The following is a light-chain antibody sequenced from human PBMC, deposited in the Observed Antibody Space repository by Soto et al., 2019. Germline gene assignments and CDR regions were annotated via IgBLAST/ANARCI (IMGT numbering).Light chain of an antibody. Sequence: DFVMTQSPDSLAVSLGERATINCKSSQSVLYSSNNKNYLGWYQQKVGQPPKLLIYWASTRESGVPDRFSGSGSGTDFTLTISSLQDEDVAVYYCQQYYSKPLTFGGGTKVEIK. CDR2: WAS. V-gene: IGKV4-1*01. CDR1: QSVLYSSNNKNY. CDR3: QQYYSKPLT. J-gene: IGKJ4*01.